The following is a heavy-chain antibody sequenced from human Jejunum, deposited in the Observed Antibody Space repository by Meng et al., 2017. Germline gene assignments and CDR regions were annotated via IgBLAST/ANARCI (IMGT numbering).Heavy chain of an antibody. CDR2: MYNSGRT. CDR1: GGSITSYC. CDR3: ARRIGPHDGGTYDAGLDV. Sequence: SETLSLTCTVPGGSITSYCWSWVRQPPGKGLEWIGCMYNSGRTNNNPSLKSRVTISLDTSKNQYSLKLTSLTSADTAVYYCARRIGPHDGGTYDAGLDVWGQGTTVTVSS. V-gene: IGHV4-59*01. J-gene: IGHJ6*02. D-gene: IGHD1-26*01.